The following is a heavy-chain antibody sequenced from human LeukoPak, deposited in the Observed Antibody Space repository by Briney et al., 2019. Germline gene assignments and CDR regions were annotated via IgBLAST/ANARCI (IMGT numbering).Heavy chain of an antibody. J-gene: IGHJ1*01. CDR2: VSNDGTYT. CDR1: GFTFSSYF. CDR3: AITVDCRATTDCYSYFHH. V-gene: IGHV3-74*03. Sequence: QAGGSLRLSCAASGFTFSSYFMHWVRHAPGKGLVWVSRVSNDGTYTEYADSVKGRFTISRDNAKDTLYLQVNSLRAEDTAAYYCAITVDCRATTDCYSYFHHWGQGTLVTVSS. D-gene: IGHD2-21*02.